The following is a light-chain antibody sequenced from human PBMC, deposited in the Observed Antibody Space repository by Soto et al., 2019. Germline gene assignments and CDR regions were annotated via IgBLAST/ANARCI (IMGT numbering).Light chain of an antibody. Sequence: DIQMTQSPSSLSASLGDRLTITCRTSQSISSYLNWYQQKPGKAPKLLIHATYTLQSGDPSRFSGSRSGTDFTLTISSLQPEDFATYHCQQTYTTPWTFGQGTKVEVK. V-gene: IGKV1-39*01. CDR1: QSISSY. J-gene: IGKJ1*01. CDR3: QQTYTTPWT. CDR2: ATY.